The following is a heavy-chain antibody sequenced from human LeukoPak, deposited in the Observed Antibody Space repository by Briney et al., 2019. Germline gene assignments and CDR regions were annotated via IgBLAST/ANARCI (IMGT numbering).Heavy chain of an antibody. Sequence: PSQTLSLTCTVSGGSISSGGYYWSWIRQHPGTGLEWIGYIYYSGSTYYNPSLKSRVTISVDTSKNQFSLKLSSVTAADTAVYYCARAPEYSEPYFDYWGQGTLVTVSS. CDR3: ARAPEYSEPYFDY. D-gene: IGHD2/OR15-2a*01. V-gene: IGHV4-31*03. J-gene: IGHJ4*02. CDR2: IYYSGST. CDR1: GGSISSGGYY.